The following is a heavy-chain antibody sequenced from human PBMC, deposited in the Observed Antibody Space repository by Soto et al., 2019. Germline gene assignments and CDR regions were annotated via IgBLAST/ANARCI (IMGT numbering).Heavy chain of an antibody. CDR1: GYTFTSYY. D-gene: IGHD2-15*01. J-gene: IGHJ6*02. V-gene: IGHV1-46*01. CDR2: INPSGGST. Sequence: ASVKVSCKASGYTFTSYYMHWVRQAPGQGLEWMGIINPSGGSTSDAQKFQGRVTMTRDTSTSTVYMELSSLRSEDTAVYYCASGYCSGGSCYSNYYYGMDVWGQGTTVTVSS. CDR3: ASGYCSGGSCYSNYYYGMDV.